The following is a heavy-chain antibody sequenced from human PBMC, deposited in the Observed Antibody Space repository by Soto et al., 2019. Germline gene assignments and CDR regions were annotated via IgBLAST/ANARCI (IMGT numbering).Heavy chain of an antibody. CDR3: AHIGDTVTTWGY. CDR1: GFSLSTSGVG. D-gene: IGHD4-17*01. J-gene: IGHJ4*02. CDR2: IYWDDDK. Sequence: QITLKESGPTLVKPTQTLTLTCTFSGFSLSTSGVGVGWIRQPPGKALEWLALIYWDDDKRYSPSLKSRLTITKATSKNQVVLTMTNMEPVDTATYYCAHIGDTVTTWGYWGQGTLVTVSS. V-gene: IGHV2-5*02.